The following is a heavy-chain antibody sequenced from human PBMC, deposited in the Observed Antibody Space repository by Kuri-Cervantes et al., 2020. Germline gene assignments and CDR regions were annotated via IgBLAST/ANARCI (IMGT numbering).Heavy chain of an antibody. D-gene: IGHD3-10*01. CDR2: IYPSDSET. CDR3: ARGFRKYGSGTYTFDY. J-gene: IGHJ4*02. CDR1: GYSFISYW. V-gene: IGHV5-51*01. Sequence: GESLKIPCQGSGYSFISYWIGWVRQMPGRGLEWMAIIYPSDSETKYSPSFQGQVTVSTDRSNFTAFLQWRSLKASDTAIYYCARGFRKYGSGTYTFDYWGQGTLVTVSS.